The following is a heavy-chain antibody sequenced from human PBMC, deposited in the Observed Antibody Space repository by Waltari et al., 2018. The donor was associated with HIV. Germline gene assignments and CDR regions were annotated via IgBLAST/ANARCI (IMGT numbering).Heavy chain of an antibody. CDR2: ISYDGSNK. V-gene: IGHV3-30*18. Sequence: QVQLVESGGGVVQPGRSLRLSCAASGLTFSSDGMNWVGPATGKGLEWLAVISYDGSNKYYAYSVKARFTISRDNSKNTLYLQMNSLRAEDTAVYYWAKGGEDIVPMDVWGQGTTVTVSS. J-gene: IGHJ6*02. CDR3: AKGGEDIVPMDV. D-gene: IGHD2-8*01. CDR1: GLTFSSDG.